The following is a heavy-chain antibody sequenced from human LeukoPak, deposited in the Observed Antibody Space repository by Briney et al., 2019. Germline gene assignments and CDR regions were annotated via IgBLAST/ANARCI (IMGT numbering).Heavy chain of an antibody. D-gene: IGHD2-2*01. CDR1: GYSFTSYW. CDR3: ARKFCSSTSCYDGLDY. Sequence: GESLQISCKGSGYSFTSYWIGWVRPMPGKGLEWMGIIYPGDSDTRYSPSFQGQVSISADKSINTAYLQWSSLKASDTAMYYCARKFCSSTSCYDGLDYWGQGTLVTVSS. V-gene: IGHV5-51*01. CDR2: IYPGDSDT. J-gene: IGHJ4*02.